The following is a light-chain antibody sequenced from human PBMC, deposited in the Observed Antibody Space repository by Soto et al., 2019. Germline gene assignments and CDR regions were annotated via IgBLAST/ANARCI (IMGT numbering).Light chain of an antibody. CDR3: GTWHSDSYV. J-gene: IGLJ1*01. CDR1: SSNIGSND. CDR2: DNN. V-gene: IGLV1-51*01. Sequence: QSVLTQPASVSAAPGQKVTIPCSGGSSNIGSNDVCWYQQVPGTAPKVLIYDNNKRPSGIPDRFSGSKSGTSATLGISGLQTGDEDDYYCGTWHSDSYVFGSGTKV.